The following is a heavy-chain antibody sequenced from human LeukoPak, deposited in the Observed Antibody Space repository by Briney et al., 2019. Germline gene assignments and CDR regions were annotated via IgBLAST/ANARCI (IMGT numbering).Heavy chain of an antibody. D-gene: IGHD5-18*01. CDR3: ARDLRSGARYTPNYGMDV. CDR2: VSGGGHNT. CDR1: GFTFSSYA. V-gene: IGHV3-23*01. Sequence: PGGSLRLSCVASGFTFSSYAMSWVRQAPGKGLEWVSVVSGGGHNTYYADSVKGRFTMSRDNSKRTVYLQMNSLRAEDTAVYYCARDLRSGARYTPNYGMDVWGQGTTVTVSS. J-gene: IGHJ6*02.